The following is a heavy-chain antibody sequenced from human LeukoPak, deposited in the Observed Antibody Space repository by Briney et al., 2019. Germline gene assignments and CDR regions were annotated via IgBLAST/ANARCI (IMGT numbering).Heavy chain of an antibody. J-gene: IGHJ2*01. V-gene: IGHV4-34*01. Sequence: SETLSLTCAVYGGPFSDYFWSWIRQPPGKGLEWIGEINHRGSTKYSPSLKSRVTISRDTSKNQFSLNLSSVTAADTAVYYCARRIPYWYFDLWGRGTLVTVSS. CDR2: INHRGST. CDR3: ARRIPYWYFDL. CDR1: GGPFSDYF.